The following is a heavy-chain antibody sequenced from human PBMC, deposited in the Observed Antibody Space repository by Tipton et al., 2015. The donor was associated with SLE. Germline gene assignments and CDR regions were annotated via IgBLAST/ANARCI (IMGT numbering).Heavy chain of an antibody. CDR3: ARPQRSPYYFDY. J-gene: IGHJ4*02. CDR1: GGSISSHY. V-gene: IGHV4-59*11. Sequence: LRLSCTVSGGSISSHYWSWIRQPPGKGLEWIGYIYYSGSTNYHPSPKSRVTISVDTSKNQFSLKLSSVTAADTAGYYCARPQRSPYYFDYWGQGTLVTVSS. D-gene: IGHD1-26*01. CDR2: IYYSGST.